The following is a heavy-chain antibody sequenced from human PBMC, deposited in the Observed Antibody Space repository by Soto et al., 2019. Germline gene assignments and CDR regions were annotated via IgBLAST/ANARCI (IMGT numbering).Heavy chain of an antibody. Sequence: GGSLRLSCAASGFTVSSNYMSWVRQAPGKGLEWVSVIYSGGSTYYADSVKGRFTISRDNSKNTLYLQMNSLRAEDTAVYYGAKEQLGNYYYYMDVWGKGTTVTVSS. D-gene: IGHD7-27*01. CDR1: GFTVSSNY. CDR3: AKEQLGNYYYYMDV. CDR2: IYSGGST. J-gene: IGHJ6*03. V-gene: IGHV3-53*01.